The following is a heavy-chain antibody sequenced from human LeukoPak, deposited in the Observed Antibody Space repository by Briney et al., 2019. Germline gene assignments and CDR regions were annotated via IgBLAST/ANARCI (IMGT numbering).Heavy chain of an antibody. V-gene: IGHV3-48*03. Sequence: GGSLRLSCAASGFTFSSYDMNWVRQAPGKRLEWVSYISTSGRTMYYADSVKGRFTISRDNAKNSLYLQMNSLRAEDTAVYYCTRCAGLYDSSGQMDYWGQGTLVTVSS. CDR3: TRCAGLYDSSGQMDY. D-gene: IGHD3-22*01. CDR2: ISTSGRTM. CDR1: GFTFSSYD. J-gene: IGHJ4*02.